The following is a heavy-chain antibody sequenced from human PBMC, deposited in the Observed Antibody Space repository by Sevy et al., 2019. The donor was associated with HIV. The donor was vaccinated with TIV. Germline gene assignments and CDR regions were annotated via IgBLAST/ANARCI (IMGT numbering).Heavy chain of an antibody. CDR1: GFTFNSYG. CDR2: IWYDGTKK. D-gene: IGHD3-10*01. J-gene: IGHJ6*02. V-gene: IGHV3-33*01. CDR3: ARDKFRSPVGSGSHGMDV. Sequence: GGSLRLSCAASGFTFNSYGMNWVRQAPGKGLEWVAVIWYDGTKKYYADSVRGRYTNSRDNAKNTLYLQMNSLRAENPAVFYWARDKFRSPVGSGSHGMDVWGQGTTVTVSS.